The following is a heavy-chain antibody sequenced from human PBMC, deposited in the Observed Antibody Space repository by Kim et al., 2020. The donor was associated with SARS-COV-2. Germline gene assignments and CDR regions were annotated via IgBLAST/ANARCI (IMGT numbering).Heavy chain of an antibody. J-gene: IGHJ5*02. CDR1: CGSISSSSYY. Sequence: SETLSLTCTVSCGSISSSSYYWGWIRQPPRKGLEWIGSIYYSGSTYYNPSLKSRVTISVDTSKNQFSLKLSSVTAADTAVYYCARSFAVAATGWFDPWGQGTLVTVSS. V-gene: IGHV4-39*01. CDR2: IYYSGST. D-gene: IGHD6-19*01. CDR3: ARSFAVAATGWFDP.